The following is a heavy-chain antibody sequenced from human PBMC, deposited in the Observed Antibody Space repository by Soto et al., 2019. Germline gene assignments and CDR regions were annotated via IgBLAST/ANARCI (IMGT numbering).Heavy chain of an antibody. J-gene: IGHJ4*02. V-gene: IGHV1-46*01. CDR3: AREMDTTRGSPFDY. D-gene: IGHD3-16*01. CDR1: GYPFTSYY. CDR2: INPSSGST. Sequence: ASVKVSCKASGYPFTSYYVHWVRQAPGQGLEWMGFINPSSGSTSYAQKFQGRVTMTRDTSTSTVYMEVSSLRSEDTAVYYCAREMDTTRGSPFDYWGQRTLVTVSS.